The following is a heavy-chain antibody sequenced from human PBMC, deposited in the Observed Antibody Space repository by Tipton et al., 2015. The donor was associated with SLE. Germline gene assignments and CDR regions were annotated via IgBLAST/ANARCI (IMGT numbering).Heavy chain of an antibody. Sequence: TLSLTCTVSGGSVSSGSYYWSWIRQPPGKGLEWIGYIYYSGSTNYNPSLKSRVTISVDTSKNQFSLKLSSVTAADTAVYYCASSGLEPDQDYYYYMDVWGKGTTVTVSS. J-gene: IGHJ6*03. CDR1: GGSVSSGSYY. CDR3: ASSGLEPDQDYYYYMDV. D-gene: IGHD1-1*01. V-gene: IGHV4-61*01. CDR2: IYYSGST.